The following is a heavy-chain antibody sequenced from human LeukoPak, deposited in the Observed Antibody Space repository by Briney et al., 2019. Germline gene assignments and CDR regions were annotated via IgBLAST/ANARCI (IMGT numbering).Heavy chain of an antibody. CDR2: ISYDGSNK. CDR1: GFTFSSYG. CDR3: ANGPWRY. J-gene: IGHJ4*02. V-gene: IGHV3-30*18. Sequence: GGSLRLSCAASGFTFSSYGMHWVRQAPGKGLEWVAVISYDGSNKYYADSVKGRFTISRDNSKNTLYLQMNSLRAEDTAVYYRANGPWRYWGQGTLVTVSS.